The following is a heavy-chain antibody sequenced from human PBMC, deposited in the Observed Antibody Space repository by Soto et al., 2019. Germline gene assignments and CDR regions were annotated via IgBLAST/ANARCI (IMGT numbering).Heavy chain of an antibody. CDR1: SYTFPSYG. D-gene: IGHD6-19*01. CDR2: ISAHNHNT. CDR3: ASRARAVAGTGGAFDI. V-gene: IGHV1-18*01. J-gene: IGHJ3*02. Sequence: GASVKVSCKTSSYTFPSYGISWVRQAPGQGLEWMGWISAHNHNTNYAQRLQGRVTMTTDTSTCTAYMELRSLRSDDTAVYYCASRARAVAGTGGAFDIWGQGTMVTVSS.